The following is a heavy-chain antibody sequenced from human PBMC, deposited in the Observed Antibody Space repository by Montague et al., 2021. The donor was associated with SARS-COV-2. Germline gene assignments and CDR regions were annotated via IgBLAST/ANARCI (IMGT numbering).Heavy chain of an antibody. CDR1: GASITSRNW. J-gene: IGHJ5*02. CDR2: IYHSGST. CDR3: ARQIQQVVLSPAKLTNWFDP. V-gene: IGHV4-4*02. Sequence: SETLSLTCTVSGASITSRNWWNRVRQPPGKGLERIGQIYHSGSTNYNPSLKSRLTLSLDKSKNQFSLNLSSVTAADTAVYYCARQIQQVVLSPAKLTNWFDPWGLGTLVTVAS. D-gene: IGHD2-15*01.